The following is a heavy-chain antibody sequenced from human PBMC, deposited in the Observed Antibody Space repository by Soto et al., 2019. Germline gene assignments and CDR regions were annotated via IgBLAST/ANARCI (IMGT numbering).Heavy chain of an antibody. J-gene: IGHJ4*02. V-gene: IGHV3-21*01. CDR2: ISSSSSYI. Sequence: GGSLRLSCAASGFTFSSYSMNWVRQAPGKGLEWVSSISSSSSYIYYADSVKGRFTISRDNAKNSLYLQMNSLRAEDTAVYYCARLDFIAARPDGDYWGRGTLVTVSS. D-gene: IGHD6-6*01. CDR1: GFTFSSYS. CDR3: ARLDFIAARPDGDY.